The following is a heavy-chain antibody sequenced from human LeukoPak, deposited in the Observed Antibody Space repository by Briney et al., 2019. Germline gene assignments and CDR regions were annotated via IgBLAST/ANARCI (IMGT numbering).Heavy chain of an antibody. J-gene: IGHJ3*02. V-gene: IGHV3-48*03. CDR1: GFTFSSYE. Sequence: GGSLRLSCAASGFTFSSYEMNWVRQAPRKGLKRVSYICSSGSTIYYADSVKGRFTISRDNARNSLYLQMNSLRAEDTAVYYCARELRTPYDILGRGNAFDIWGQGTMVTVSS. D-gene: IGHD3-9*01. CDR3: ARELRTPYDILGRGNAFDI. CDR2: ICSSGSTI.